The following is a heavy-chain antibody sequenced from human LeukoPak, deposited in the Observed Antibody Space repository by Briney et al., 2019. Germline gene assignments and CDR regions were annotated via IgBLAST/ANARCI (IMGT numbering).Heavy chain of an antibody. CDR2: IYHSGST. Sequence: PSETLSLTCTVSGGSISSGGYYWSWIRQPPGTGLEWIGYIYHSGSTYYNPSLKSRVTISVDRSKNQFSLKLSSVTAADTAVYYCARAKYSGSYHAVWGQGTLVTVSS. D-gene: IGHD1-26*01. CDR1: GGSISSGGYY. CDR3: ARAKYSGSYHAV. V-gene: IGHV4-30-2*01. J-gene: IGHJ4*02.